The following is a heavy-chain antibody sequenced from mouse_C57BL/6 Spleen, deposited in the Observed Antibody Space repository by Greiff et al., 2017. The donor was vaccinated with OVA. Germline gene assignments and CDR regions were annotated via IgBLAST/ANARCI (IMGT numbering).Heavy chain of an antibody. D-gene: IGHD1-1*02. CDR3: ARGLWSDAMDY. J-gene: IGHJ4*01. CDR1: GYTFTSYW. V-gene: IGHV1-52*01. CDR2: IDPSDSET. Sequence: QVQLQQSGAELVRPGSSVKLSCKASGYTFTSYWMHWVKQRPIQGLEWIGNIDPSDSETHYNQKFKDKATLTVDKSSSTAYMQLSSLTSEDSAVYYCARGLWSDAMDYWSQGTSVTVSS.